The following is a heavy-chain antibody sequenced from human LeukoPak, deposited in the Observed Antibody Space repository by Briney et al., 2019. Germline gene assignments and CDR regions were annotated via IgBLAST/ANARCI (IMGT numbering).Heavy chain of an antibody. D-gene: IGHD3-10*01. J-gene: IGHJ4*02. CDR2: ISGSSSST. V-gene: IGHV3-23*01. CDR3: AKVTRGVISPGFDY. Sequence: GGSLRLSCTASGFTFASHAMSWVRQAPGEGLEWVSFISGSSSSTYYADSVQGRFTTSRDNSKNILYLQMNSLRAEDTAVYYCAKVTRGVISPGFDYWGQGTLVTVSS. CDR1: GFTFASHA.